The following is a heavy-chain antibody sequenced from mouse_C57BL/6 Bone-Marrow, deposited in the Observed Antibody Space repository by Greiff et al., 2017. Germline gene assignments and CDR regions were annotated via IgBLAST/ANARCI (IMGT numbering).Heavy chain of an antibody. CDR2: IRNKANGYTT. J-gene: IGHJ3*01. CDR1: GFTFTDYY. V-gene: IGHV7-3*01. Sequence: EVKLMESGGGLVQPGGSLSLSCAASGFTFTDYYMSWVRQPPGKALEWLGFIRNKANGYTTEYSASVKGRFTISRDNSQSILYLQMNALRAEDSATYYCASLYDGFAWFAYWGQGTLVTVSA. D-gene: IGHD2-3*01. CDR3: ASLYDGFAWFAY.